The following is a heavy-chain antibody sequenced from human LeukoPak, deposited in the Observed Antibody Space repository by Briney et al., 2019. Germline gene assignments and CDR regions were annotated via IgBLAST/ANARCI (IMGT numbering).Heavy chain of an antibody. CDR2: ISPYNGNT. J-gene: IGHJ6*03. CDR3: ARDLNDILTVPSRYMDV. V-gene: IGHV1-18*01. Sequence: ASVKVSCKASGYTFTNYGISWVRQAPGQGLEWMGWISPYNGNTDYAQKLQGRVTMTTDTSTSTAYMELRSLRSDDTAVYYCARDLNDILTVPSRYMDVRGKGTTVTISS. CDR1: GYTFTNYG. D-gene: IGHD3-9*01.